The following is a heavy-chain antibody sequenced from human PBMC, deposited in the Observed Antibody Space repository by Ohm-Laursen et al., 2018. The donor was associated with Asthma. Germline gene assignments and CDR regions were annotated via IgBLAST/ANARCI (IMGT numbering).Heavy chain of an antibody. CDR2: ISSSSSSL. J-gene: IGHJ4*02. D-gene: IGHD3-22*01. CDR3: ARGYYYDSRASYYFDY. V-gene: IGHV3-48*02. Sequence: GSLRLSCAASGFSFSSYTMNWVRQAPGKGLEWVSYISSSSSSLYCADSVKGRFTISRDDAKNSLSLQMNSLRDDDTAVYYCARGYYYDSRASYYFDYWGQGTLVTVSS. CDR1: GFSFSSYT.